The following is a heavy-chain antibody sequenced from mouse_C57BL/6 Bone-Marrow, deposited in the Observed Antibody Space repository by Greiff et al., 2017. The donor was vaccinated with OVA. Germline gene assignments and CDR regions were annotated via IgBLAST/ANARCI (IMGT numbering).Heavy chain of an antibody. J-gene: IGHJ1*03. CDR2: ISSGSSTI. V-gene: IGHV5-17*01. D-gene: IGHD2-4*01. Sequence: EVQLMESGGGLVKPGGSLKLSCAASGFTFSDYGMHWVRQAPEKGLEWVAYISSGSSTIYYADTVKGRFTISRDNAKNTLFLQMTSLRSEDTAMYYCARRRVYYDYDDWYFDVWGTGTTVTVSS. CDR1: GFTFSDYG. CDR3: ARRRVYYDYDDWYFDV.